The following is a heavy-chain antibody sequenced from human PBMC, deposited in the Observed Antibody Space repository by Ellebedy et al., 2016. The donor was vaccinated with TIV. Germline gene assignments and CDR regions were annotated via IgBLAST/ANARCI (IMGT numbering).Heavy chain of an antibody. V-gene: IGHV4-34*01. D-gene: IGHD3-10*01. Sequence: SETLSLXXGVYGGSFNDYYWTWIRQPPGEGLEWIGEISHRGGTNSNPSLKRRVTISLDTAKNQFSLKLSSVTAADTAVYYCARGTKGSPVVRGVVRYYYYGMDIWGQGTTVTVSS. CDR3: ARGTKGSPVVRGVVRYYYYGMDI. CDR1: GGSFNDYY. J-gene: IGHJ6*02. CDR2: ISHRGGT.